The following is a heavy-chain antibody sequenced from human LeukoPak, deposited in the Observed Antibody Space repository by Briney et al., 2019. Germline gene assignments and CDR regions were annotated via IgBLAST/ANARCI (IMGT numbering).Heavy chain of an antibody. J-gene: IGHJ4*02. D-gene: IGHD5-18*01. CDR2: IYHDGST. V-gene: IGHV4-4*02. CDR1: GGSISSNNW. Sequence: SETLSLTCAVSGGSISSNNWWIWVRQSPEKGLEWIGEIYHDGSTNHNPSLKSRVTISMDKSKNQLSLKLNFVTAADTAVYYCARDRGGYTYSHDYWGQGTLVTVSS. CDR3: ARDRGGYTYSHDY.